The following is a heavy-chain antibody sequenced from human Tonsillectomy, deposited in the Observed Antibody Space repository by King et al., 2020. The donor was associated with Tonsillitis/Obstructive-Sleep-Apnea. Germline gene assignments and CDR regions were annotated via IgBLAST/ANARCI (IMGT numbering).Heavy chain of an antibody. CDR3: ARGVTRFDH. Sequence: VQLQQWGAGLLKPSETLSLTCAVYGESFSGYYWSWIRQPPGKGLEWIGELNNRGGTNNDPSLPSRATISVDTSKNQISLKTSSVTAAATAVYYCARGVTRFDHWGQGTLVAVSS. D-gene: IGHD3-16*01. CDR2: LNNRGGT. J-gene: IGHJ4*02. V-gene: IGHV4-34*04. CDR1: GESFSGYY.